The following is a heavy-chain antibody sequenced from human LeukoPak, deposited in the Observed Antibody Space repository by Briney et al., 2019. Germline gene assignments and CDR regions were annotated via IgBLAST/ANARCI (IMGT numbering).Heavy chain of an antibody. CDR3: ARLRTVAAAGIIWFDP. CDR1: GGSISSSSYY. D-gene: IGHD6-13*01. J-gene: IGHJ5*02. CDR2: IYYSGST. V-gene: IGHV4-39*01. Sequence: SETLSLTCTVSGGSISSSSYYWGWIRQPPGKWLEWIGSIYYSGSTYYNPSLKSRVTISVDTSKNQFSLKLSSVTAADTAVYYCARLRTVAAAGIIWFDPWGQGTLVTVSS.